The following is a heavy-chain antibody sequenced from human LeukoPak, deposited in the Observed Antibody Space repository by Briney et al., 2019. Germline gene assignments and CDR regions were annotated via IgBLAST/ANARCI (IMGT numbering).Heavy chain of an antibody. J-gene: IGHJ1*01. D-gene: IGHD3-22*01. V-gene: IGHV3-21*01. CDR3: ATYSSLNRREFQY. CDR2: ISSRGLYI. CDR1: GFDFSAYG. Sequence: GGSLRLSCATSGFDFSAYGISWVRQAPGKGLEWVSSISSRGLYIHYADSVKGRFTISRDNAKNSLYLQMNSLRAEDTAVYYCATYSSLNRREFQYWGQGTLLTVSS.